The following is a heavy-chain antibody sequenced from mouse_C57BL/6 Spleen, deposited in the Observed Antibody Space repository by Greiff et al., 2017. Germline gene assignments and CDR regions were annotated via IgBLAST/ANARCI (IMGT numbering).Heavy chain of an antibody. CDR3: ASRSYPYYFDY. J-gene: IGHJ2*01. D-gene: IGHD1-1*01. CDR1: GYTFTSYW. CDR2: IDPSDSYT. V-gene: IGHV1-50*01. Sequence: QVQLQQPGAELVKPGASVKLSCKASGYTFTSYWMQWVKQRPGQGLEWIGEIDPSDSYTNYNQKFKGKATLTVDTSSSTAYMRLSSLTSEDSAVYYCASRSYPYYFDYWGQGTTLTVSS.